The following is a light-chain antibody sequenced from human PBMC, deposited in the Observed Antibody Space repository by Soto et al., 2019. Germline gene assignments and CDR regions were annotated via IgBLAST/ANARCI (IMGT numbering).Light chain of an antibody. V-gene: IGLV2-11*01. Sequence: QSALTQPRSVSGSPGQSVTISCTGTSSDVGAYNSVSWYQQYPGKAPKLMIYDVSKWPAGVPDRFSGSKSGNTASLTISGLQSEDEADYYCCSYGGTYNVFGTGTKLTVL. CDR3: CSYGGTYNV. CDR2: DVS. CDR1: SSDVGAYNS. J-gene: IGLJ1*01.